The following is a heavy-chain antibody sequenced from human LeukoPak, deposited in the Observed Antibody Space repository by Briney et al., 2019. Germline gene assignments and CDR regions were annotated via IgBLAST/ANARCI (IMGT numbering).Heavy chain of an antibody. CDR2: VHYSGST. Sequence: SETLSLTCTVAGGSISSSTSYYWGWVRQPPGKGLEWIGTVHYSGSTWYSPSLRSRVTISVDTSKNLFSLKLSSVTAADTAVYYCARLELRGGSVDYWGQGTLVTVSS. CDR1: GGSISSSTSYY. V-gene: IGHV4-39*07. J-gene: IGHJ4*02. D-gene: IGHD3-10*01. CDR3: ARLELRGGSVDY.